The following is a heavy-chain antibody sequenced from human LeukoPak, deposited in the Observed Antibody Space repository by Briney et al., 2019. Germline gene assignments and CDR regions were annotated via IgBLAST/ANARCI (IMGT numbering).Heavy chain of an antibody. CDR1: GYTFTSYG. V-gene: IGHV1-18*01. CDR2: ISAYNGNT. CDR3: ARDHAEYSSSLIDY. D-gene: IGHD6-6*01. Sequence: GASVTVSCTASGYTFTSYGISWMRQAPGQGLEWMGWISAYNGNTNYAQKLQGRVTMTTDTSTSTAYMELRSLRSDDTAVYYCARDHAEYSSSLIDYWGQGTLVTVSS. J-gene: IGHJ4*02.